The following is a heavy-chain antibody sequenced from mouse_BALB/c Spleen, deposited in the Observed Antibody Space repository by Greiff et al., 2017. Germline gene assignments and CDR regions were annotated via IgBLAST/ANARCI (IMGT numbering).Heavy chain of an antibody. CDR2: IYPYNGGT. CDR1: GYSFTDYN. D-gene: IGHD1-1*01. CDR3: ARDYGSNRYFDY. J-gene: IGHJ2*01. Sequence: EVQLQQSGPELVKPGASVKISCKASGYSFTDYNMHWVKQSHGKSLEWIGYIYPYNGGTGYNQKFKSKATLTVDNSSSTAYMELRSLTSKDSAVYYCARDYGSNRYFDYWGQGTTLTVSS. V-gene: IGHV1S29*02.